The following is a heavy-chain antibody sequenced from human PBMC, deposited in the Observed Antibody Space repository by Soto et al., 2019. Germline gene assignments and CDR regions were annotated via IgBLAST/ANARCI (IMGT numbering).Heavy chain of an antibody. CDR1: GDSISNSRFY. J-gene: IGHJ5*02. CDR2: IYHTGNA. D-gene: IGHD3-22*01. CDR3: ARDFFDSSDYTTNWFDP. V-gene: IGHV4-39*01. Sequence: PSETLSLTCSVSGDSISNSRFYWAWIRQPPGEGLEWIGSIYHTGNAYYNPSLKSRVTISVDTSKNQFSRKLTSVTAADAALYYCARDFFDSSDYTTNWFDPWGQGTLVTV.